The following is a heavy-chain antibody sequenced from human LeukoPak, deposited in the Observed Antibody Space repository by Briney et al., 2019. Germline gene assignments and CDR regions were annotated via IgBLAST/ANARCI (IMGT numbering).Heavy chain of an antibody. V-gene: IGHV3-7*01. J-gene: IGHJ4*02. D-gene: IGHD2-2*01. Sequence: PGGSLRLSCAASGFTFSSYWMSWVRQAPGKGLEWVANIKQDGSEKYYVDSVKGRFTISRDNAKNSLYLQMNSLRAEDTAVYYWASCGSSTSCSYYFDYWGQGTLVTVSS. CDR1: GFTFSSYW. CDR3: ASCGSSTSCSYYFDY. CDR2: IKQDGSEK.